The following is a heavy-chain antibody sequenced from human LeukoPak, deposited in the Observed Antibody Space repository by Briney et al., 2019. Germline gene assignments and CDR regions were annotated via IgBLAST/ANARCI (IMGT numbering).Heavy chain of an antibody. Sequence: SETLSLTCTVSGGSISSSSYSWGWIRQPPGKGLEWIGNIYYSGSTYYNPSLKSRVTISVDTSKNQFSLKLSSVTAADTAVYYCARQCGYNCPYYYYYGMDVWGQGTTVTVSS. CDR2: IYYSGST. J-gene: IGHJ6*02. CDR1: GGSISSSSYS. D-gene: IGHD5-24*01. V-gene: IGHV4-39*01. CDR3: ARQCGYNCPYYYYYGMDV.